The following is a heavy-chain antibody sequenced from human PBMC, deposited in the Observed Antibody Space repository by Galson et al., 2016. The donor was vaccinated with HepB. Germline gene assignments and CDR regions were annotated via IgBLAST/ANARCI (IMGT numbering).Heavy chain of an antibody. Sequence: SLRLSCAASGFPLSNFWMNWVRQAPGKGLQWVANVKQAGSEKYYAESVKGRFTISRDNARNSVFLQRNSLRPDDTAVYYCGRAQWIPARRAAYFDYWGQGILVTVSS. CDR2: VKQAGSEK. CDR1: GFPLSNFW. CDR3: GRAQWIPARRAAYFDY. D-gene: IGHD5-18*01. J-gene: IGHJ4*02. V-gene: IGHV3-7*04.